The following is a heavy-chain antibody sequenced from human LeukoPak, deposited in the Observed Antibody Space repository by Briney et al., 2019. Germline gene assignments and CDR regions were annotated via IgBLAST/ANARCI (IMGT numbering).Heavy chain of an antibody. CDR3: ASEGVGLVGAFDI. CDR1: GGTFSSYA. Sequence: GASVKVSCKASGGTFSSYAISWVRQATGQGLEWMGWMNPNSGNTGYAQKFQGRVTITRNTSISTAYMELSSLRSEDTAVYYCASEGVGLVGAFDIWGQGTMVTVSS. D-gene: IGHD6-6*01. CDR2: MNPNSGNT. V-gene: IGHV1-8*03. J-gene: IGHJ3*02.